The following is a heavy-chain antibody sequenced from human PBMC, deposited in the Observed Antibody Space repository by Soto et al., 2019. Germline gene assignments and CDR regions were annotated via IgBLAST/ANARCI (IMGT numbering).Heavy chain of an antibody. J-gene: IGHJ4*02. D-gene: IGHD3-22*01. V-gene: IGHV5-51*01. CDR1: GYIFTSYW. CDR2: VNPADSDT. CDR3: VTPDSSGYYSH. Sequence: PGESLKISCKASGYIFTSYWIGWVRQMPGIGLEWMGIVNPADSDTRYSPSFQGQVTVSADKSIGTAYLQWGSLKASDTAMYYCVTPDSSGYYSHWGQGTPVTVSS.